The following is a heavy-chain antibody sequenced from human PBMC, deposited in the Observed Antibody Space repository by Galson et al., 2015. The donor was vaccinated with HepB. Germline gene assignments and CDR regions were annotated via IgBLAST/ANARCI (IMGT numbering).Heavy chain of an antibody. CDR1: GFTFSSYR. D-gene: IGHD6-13*01. CDR3: ARDKYSSRWYDYYYGMDV. J-gene: IGHJ6*02. Sequence: SLRLSCAASGFTFSSYRMSWVRQAPGKGLEWVANIKEDGSEQYYVDSVMGRLTISRDNARNSLYLQMNSLRAEDTAVYYCARDKYSSRWYDYYYGMDVWGQGTTVTGAS. V-gene: IGHV3-7*03. CDR2: IKEDGSEQ.